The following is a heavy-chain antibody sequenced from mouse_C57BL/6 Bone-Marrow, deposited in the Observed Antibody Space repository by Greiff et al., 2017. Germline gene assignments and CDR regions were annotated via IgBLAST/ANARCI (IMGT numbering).Heavy chain of an antibody. J-gene: IGHJ1*03. CDR3: APIRDGSSDWYFDV. V-gene: IGHV1-63*01. D-gene: IGHD1-1*01. Sequence: VKLMESGAELVRPGTSVKMSCKASGYTFTNYWIGWAKQRPGHGLEWIGDIYPGGGYTNYNEKFKGKATLTADKSSSTAYMQFSSLTSEDSAIYYCAPIRDGSSDWYFDVWGTGTTVTVSS. CDR2: IYPGGGYT. CDR1: GYTFTNYW.